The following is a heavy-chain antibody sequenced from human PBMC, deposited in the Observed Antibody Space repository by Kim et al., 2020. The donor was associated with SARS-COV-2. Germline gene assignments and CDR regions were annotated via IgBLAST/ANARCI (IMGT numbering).Heavy chain of an antibody. CDR1: GFTFDDYA. CDR2: ISWNSGSI. Sequence: GGSLRLSCAASGFTFDDYAMHWVRQAPGKGLEWVSGISWNSGSIGYADSVKGRFTISRDNAKNSLYLQMNSLRAEDTALYYCAKDIRRDDDFDIWGQGT. J-gene: IGHJ3*02. V-gene: IGHV3-9*01. CDR3: AKDIRRDDDFDI.